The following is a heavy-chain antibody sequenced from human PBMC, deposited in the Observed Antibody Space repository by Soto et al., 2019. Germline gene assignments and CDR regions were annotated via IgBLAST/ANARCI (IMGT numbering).Heavy chain of an antibody. Sequence: PGGSLRLSCAASGFTFSSYAMSWVRQAPGKGLEWVSAISGNGGSTYYADSVKGRFTISRDNSKNTLYLQMNSLRAEDTAVYYCAKARGAATYYYYGMDVWGQGTTVTVSS. CDR1: GFTFSSYA. J-gene: IGHJ6*02. CDR2: ISGNGGST. CDR3: AKARGAATYYYYGMDV. V-gene: IGHV3-23*01. D-gene: IGHD2-15*01.